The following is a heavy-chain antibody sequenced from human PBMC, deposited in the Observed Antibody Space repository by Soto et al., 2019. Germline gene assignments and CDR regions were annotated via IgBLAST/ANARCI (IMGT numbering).Heavy chain of an antibody. V-gene: IGHV3-33*01. J-gene: IGHJ4*02. CDR1: GFIFSSYG. CDR3: ASQKD. CDR2: IWYDGSNK. Sequence: GGSLRLSCAASGFIFSSYGMHWVRQAPGKGLEWVAVIWYDGSNKYYSDSVKGRFTISRDNSRNMLFLQMNSLRVEDTAVYYCASQKDWAQGTLVTVSS.